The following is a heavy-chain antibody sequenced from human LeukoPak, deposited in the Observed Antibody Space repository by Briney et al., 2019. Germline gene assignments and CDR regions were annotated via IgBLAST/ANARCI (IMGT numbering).Heavy chain of an antibody. D-gene: IGHD6-13*01. CDR1: GYTFTGYY. J-gene: IGHJ4*02. Sequence: GASVKVSCKASGYTFTGYYMHWVRQAPGQGLEWMGWMNPNSGNTGYAQKFQGRVTMTRNTSISTAYMELSSLRSEDTAVYYCASRRVGSSSPRSFDYWGQGTLVTVSS. CDR3: ASRRVGSSSPRSFDY. V-gene: IGHV1-8*02. CDR2: MNPNSGNT.